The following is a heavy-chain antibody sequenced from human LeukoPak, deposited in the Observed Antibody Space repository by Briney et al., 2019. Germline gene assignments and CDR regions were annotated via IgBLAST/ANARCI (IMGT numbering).Heavy chain of an antibody. J-gene: IGHJ5*02. Sequence: GGSLRLSCAASGFTFSRFDFHWVRRVAGQGLQWVSSIGSRGHTFYLASVKGRFTISRENAKNSLYLQMNSLRDGDTAVHYCARGAEIGFDLWGQGTLVTVSS. D-gene: IGHD1-14*01. V-gene: IGHV3-13*01. CDR3: ARGAEIGFDL. CDR1: GFTFSRFD. CDR2: IGSRGHT.